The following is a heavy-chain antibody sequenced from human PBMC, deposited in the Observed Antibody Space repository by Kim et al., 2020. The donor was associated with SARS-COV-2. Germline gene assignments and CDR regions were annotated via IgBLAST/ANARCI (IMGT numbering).Heavy chain of an antibody. CDR1: GFTFSSYA. J-gene: IGHJ4*02. CDR3: AKGAHLAYCGGDCYEMWDY. Sequence: GGSLRLSCAASGFTFSSYAMSWVRQAPGKGLEWVSAISGSGGSTYYADSVKGRFTISRDNSKNTLYLQMNSLRAEDTAVYYCAKGAHLAYCGGDCYEMWDYWGQGTLVTVSS. CDR2: ISGSGGST. V-gene: IGHV3-23*01. D-gene: IGHD2-21*02.